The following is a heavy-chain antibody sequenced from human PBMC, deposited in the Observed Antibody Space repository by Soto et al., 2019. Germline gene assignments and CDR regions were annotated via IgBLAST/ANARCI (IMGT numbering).Heavy chain of an antibody. J-gene: IGHJ5*02. CDR3: VRVYDFWSGYPHDWFDP. V-gene: IGHV1-8*01. Sequence: ASVKVSCKASGYTFTSYDINWVRQATGQGLEWMGWMNPNSGNTGYAQKFQGRVTMTRNTSISTAYMELSSLRSEDTAVHYCVRVYDFWSGYPHDWFDPWGQGTLVTVSS. CDR2: MNPNSGNT. CDR1: GYTFTSYD. D-gene: IGHD3-3*01.